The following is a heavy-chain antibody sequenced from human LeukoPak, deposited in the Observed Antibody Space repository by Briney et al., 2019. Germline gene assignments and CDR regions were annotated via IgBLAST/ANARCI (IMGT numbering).Heavy chain of an antibody. CDR1: GFTFSSYW. CDR3: AAYYYDSSGYESAFDY. CDR2: IKQDGGEK. J-gene: IGHJ4*02. V-gene: IGHV3-7*01. D-gene: IGHD3-22*01. Sequence: GGSLRLSCAASGFTFSSYWMSWVRQAPGKGLEWVASIKQDGGEKYYVDSVKGRFTISRDNAKNSLYLQMNSLRAEDTAVYYCAAYYYDSSGYESAFDYWGQGTLVTVSS.